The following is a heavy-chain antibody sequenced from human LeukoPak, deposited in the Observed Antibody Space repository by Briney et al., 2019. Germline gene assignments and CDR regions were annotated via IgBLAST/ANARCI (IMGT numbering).Heavy chain of an antibody. J-gene: IGHJ4*02. D-gene: IGHD3-22*01. Sequence: GASLKISCQGSGSRFTSYWIGWVRQMPGKGLEWMGIIYPGDSDIRYSPSFEGQVTISADKSISTAYLQWSSLKASDTAMYYCAREGDSSGYHFDYWGQGTLVTVSS. CDR3: AREGDSSGYHFDY. CDR2: IYPGDSDI. V-gene: IGHV5-51*01. CDR1: GSRFTSYW.